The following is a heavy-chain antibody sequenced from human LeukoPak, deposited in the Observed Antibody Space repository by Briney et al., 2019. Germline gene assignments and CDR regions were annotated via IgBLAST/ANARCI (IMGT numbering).Heavy chain of an antibody. CDR2: IYYSGST. J-gene: IGHJ4*02. V-gene: IGHV4-39*01. CDR1: GGSISSSSYY. D-gene: IGHD3-10*01. CDR3: MVRERGGWYFDY. Sequence: SETLSLTCTVSGGSISSSSYYWGWIRQPPGKGLEWIGGIYYSGSTYYNPSLKSRVTISVDTSKNQFSLKLSSVTAADTAVYFPMVRERGGWYFDYWGQGTLVTVSS.